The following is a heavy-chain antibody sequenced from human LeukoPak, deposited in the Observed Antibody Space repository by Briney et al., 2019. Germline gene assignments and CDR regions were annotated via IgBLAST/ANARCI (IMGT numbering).Heavy chain of an antibody. CDR1: GFTFSSYA. V-gene: IGHV3-23*01. D-gene: IGHD6-13*01. CDR3: AKDLQGSSWYSPDY. Sequence: PGGSLRLPCAASGFTFSSYAMSWVRQAPGKGLEWVSAISGSGGSTYYADSVKGRFTISRDNSKNTLYLQMNSLRAEDTAVYYCAKDLQGSSWYSPDYWGQGTLVTVSS. J-gene: IGHJ4*02. CDR2: ISGSGGST.